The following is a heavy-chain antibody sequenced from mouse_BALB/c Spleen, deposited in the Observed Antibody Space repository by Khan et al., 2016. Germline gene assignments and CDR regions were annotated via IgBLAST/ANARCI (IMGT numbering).Heavy chain of an antibody. V-gene: IGHV3-2*02. CDR3: ARWGRGSGY. CDR2: ISYSGST. CDR1: GYSITSDYA. J-gene: IGHJ2*01. Sequence: VQLKESGPGLVKPSQSLSLTCTVTGYSITSDYAWNWIRQFPGNKLEWMGYISYSGSTSYNPSLKSRISITRDTSKNQFFLQLNSVTTEDTATYYCARWGRGSGYWGQGTTLTVSS. D-gene: IGHD1-1*02.